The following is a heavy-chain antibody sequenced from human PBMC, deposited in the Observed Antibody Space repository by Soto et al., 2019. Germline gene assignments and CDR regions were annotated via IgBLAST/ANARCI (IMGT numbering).Heavy chain of an antibody. J-gene: IGHJ3*02. CDR1: GFSFSTFA. Sequence: EVQILESGGGLIQPGGSLRLSCAASGFSFSTFAMTWVRQAPGKGLEWVSLFESGGSIYYADSVKGRFTISRDIFKNTLSLQMISLRVEDTAVYYCASTTVWKNAFEIWGQGTLVTVSS. CDR2: LFESGGSI. CDR3: ASTTVWKNAFEI. D-gene: IGHD3-16*01. V-gene: IGHV3-23*01.